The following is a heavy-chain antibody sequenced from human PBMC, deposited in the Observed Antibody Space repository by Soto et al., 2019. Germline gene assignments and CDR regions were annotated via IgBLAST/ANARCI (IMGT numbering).Heavy chain of an antibody. V-gene: IGHV1-69*06. CDR1: GGTFGSYA. D-gene: IGHD5-12*01. J-gene: IGHJ6*02. CDR2: IIPIFGTA. CDR3: CYVEMATPFYYYGMDV. Sequence: GASVKVSCKASGGTFGSYAISWVRQAPGQGLEWMGGIIPIFGTANYAQKFQGRVTITADKSTSTAYMELSSLRSEDTAVYYCCYVEMATPFYYYGMDVWGQGTTVTVSS.